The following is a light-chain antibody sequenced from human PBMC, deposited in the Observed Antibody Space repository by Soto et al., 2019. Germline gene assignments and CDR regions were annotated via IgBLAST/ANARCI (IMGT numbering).Light chain of an antibody. Sequence: IQVSQSPSSLSAPLGDRFTFICQASQDVSNFLNWYQQKPGTAPKILIFDASNLQTGAPSRFSGGGSGTDFTFTISTLQPEDIATYYCQQYDSLPIPSGQGTLLAIK. V-gene: IGKV1-33*01. J-gene: IGKJ5*01. CDR2: DAS. CDR1: QDVSNF. CDR3: QQYDSLPIP.